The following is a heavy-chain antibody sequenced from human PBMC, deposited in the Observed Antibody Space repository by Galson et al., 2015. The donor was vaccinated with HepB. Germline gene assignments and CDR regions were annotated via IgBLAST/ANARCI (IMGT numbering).Heavy chain of an antibody. D-gene: IGHD6-19*01. J-gene: IGHJ4*02. V-gene: IGHV3-30-3*01. CDR1: GFTFSSYA. CDR2: ISYDGSNK. Sequence: SLRLSCAASGFTFSSYAMHWVRQAPGKGLEWVAVISYDGSNKYYADSVKGRFTISRDNSKNTLYLQMNSLRAEDTAVYYCAREPRGWRFDYWGQGTLVTVSS. CDR3: AREPRGWRFDY.